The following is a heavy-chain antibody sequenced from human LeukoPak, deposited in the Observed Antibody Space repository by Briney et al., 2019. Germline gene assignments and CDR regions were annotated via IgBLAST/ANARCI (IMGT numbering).Heavy chain of an antibody. D-gene: IGHD4-17*01. J-gene: IGHJ4*02. CDR2: ISYDGSNK. V-gene: IGHV3-30*18. Sequence: GGSLRLSCAASGFTFSSYGMHWVRQAPGKGLEWVAVISYDGSNKYYADSVKGRFTISRDNSKNTLYLQMNSLRAEDTAVYYCAKGGLFYGDYVANFDYWGQGTLVTVSS. CDR3: AKGGLFYGDYVANFDY. CDR1: GFTFSSYG.